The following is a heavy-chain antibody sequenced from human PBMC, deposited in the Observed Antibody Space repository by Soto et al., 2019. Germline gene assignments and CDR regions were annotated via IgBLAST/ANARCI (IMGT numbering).Heavy chain of an antibody. CDR2: ISSSSSYI. D-gene: IGHD1-26*01. CDR3: ARYGEQRIKYYYCCMDV. V-gene: IGHV3-21*01. CDR1: GFSFSSYT. Sequence: GGSLRLSCAASGFSFSSYTMNWVRQAPGKGLEWVSSISSSSSYIYYADTVKGRFTISRDNAKNSLYLQMNSLRAEDTAVYYCARYGEQRIKYYYCCMDVWGQGTTVTVSS. J-gene: IGHJ6*02.